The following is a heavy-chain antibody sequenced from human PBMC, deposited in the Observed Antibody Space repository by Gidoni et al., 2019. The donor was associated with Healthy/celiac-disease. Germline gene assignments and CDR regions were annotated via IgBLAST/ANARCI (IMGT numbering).Heavy chain of an antibody. CDR1: GYTFTSYA. V-gene: IGHV1-3*01. J-gene: IGHJ3*02. CDR2: INAGNGNT. D-gene: IGHD4-17*01. Sequence: QVQLVQSGAEVKTPGASVQVSCTASGYTFTSYAMHWVRQAPGQRLEWMGWINAGNGNTKYSQKFQGRVTITRDTSASTAYMELSSLRSEDTAVYYCARNGDHDAFDIWGQGTMVTVSS. CDR3: ARNGDHDAFDI.